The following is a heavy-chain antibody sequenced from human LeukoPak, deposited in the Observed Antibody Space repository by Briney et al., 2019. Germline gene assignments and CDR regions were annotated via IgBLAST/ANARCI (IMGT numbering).Heavy chain of an antibody. CDR3: ARLGTTTITFGGVILKRADAFDF. CDR2: ISSGGGTI. D-gene: IGHD3-16*01. Sequence: PGGSLRLSCAASGFSFSSSEMNWVRQAPGKGLEWGSYISSGGGTIYYADSVKGRFTIPRDNARDSLYLQMNSLRAEDTALYYCARLGTTTITFGGVILKRADAFDFWGQGTMVTVSS. J-gene: IGHJ3*01. CDR1: GFSFSSSE. V-gene: IGHV3-48*03.